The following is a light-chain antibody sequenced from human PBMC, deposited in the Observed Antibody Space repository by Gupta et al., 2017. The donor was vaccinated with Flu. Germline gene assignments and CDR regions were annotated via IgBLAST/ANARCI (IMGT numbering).Light chain of an antibody. J-gene: IGKJ2*04. CDR2: GAS. CDR3: QQYNTSPGS. Sequence: EIVLTQSPGTLSLSPGERATLSCRASQSVASNYLAWYLQKPAQAPRLLIYGASDRATDVSDRFRGSGSGSDFTLTIARLEPDDFAVYYCQQYNTSPGSFGQGTKLEI. CDR1: QSVASNY. V-gene: IGKV3-20*01.